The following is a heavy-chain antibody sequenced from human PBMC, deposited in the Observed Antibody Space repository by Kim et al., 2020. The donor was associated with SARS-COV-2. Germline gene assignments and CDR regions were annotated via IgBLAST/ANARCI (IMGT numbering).Heavy chain of an antibody. J-gene: IGHJ4*02. CDR3: ARDLAVAGDVDY. D-gene: IGHD6-19*01. V-gene: IGHV3-33*01. Sequence: SYADSVKGRLTISRDNSKNRLYLQMNSLRAEDTAVYYCARDLAVAGDVDYWGQGTLVTVSS.